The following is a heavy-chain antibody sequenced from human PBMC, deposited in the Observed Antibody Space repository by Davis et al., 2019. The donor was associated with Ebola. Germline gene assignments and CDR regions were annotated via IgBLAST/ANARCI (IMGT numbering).Heavy chain of an antibody. Sequence: ASVKVSCKASGYTFTSYGISWVRQAPGQGLEWMGWISAYNGNTNYAQKLQGRVTMTTDTSTSTAYMELRSLRSDDTAVYYCAREGFTSSAVLYYYYGMDVWGQGTTVTVSS. D-gene: IGHD2-2*01. CDR2: ISAYNGNT. V-gene: IGHV1-18*01. J-gene: IGHJ6*02. CDR3: AREGFTSSAVLYYYYGMDV. CDR1: GYTFTSYG.